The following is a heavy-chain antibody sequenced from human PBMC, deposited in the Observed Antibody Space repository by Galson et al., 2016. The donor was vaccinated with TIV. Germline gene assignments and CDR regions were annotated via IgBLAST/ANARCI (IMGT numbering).Heavy chain of an antibody. CDR2: IIPILGSS. J-gene: IGHJ6*03. CDR3: ARVRFGELSGYYYYMDV. Sequence: SVKVSCKASGDTFASYAFSWVRQAPGQGLEVMGRIIPILGSSDYAQRFQGRVTITADASTSTVYMELRSLRSEDTAMYYCARVRFGELSGYYYYMDVWGKGTT. CDR1: GDTFASYA. V-gene: IGHV1-69*13. D-gene: IGHD3-10*01.